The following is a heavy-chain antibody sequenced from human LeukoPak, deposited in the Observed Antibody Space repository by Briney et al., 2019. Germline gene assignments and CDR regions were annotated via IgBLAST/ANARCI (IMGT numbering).Heavy chain of an antibody. CDR1: GYTFTGYY. CDR2: INPNSGGT. CDR3: ARDLEDSSGWYDY. Sequence: SVKVSCKASGYTFTGYYMHWVRQAPGQGLEWMGWINPNSGGTNYAQKFQGWVTMTRDTSISTAYMELSRLRSDDTAVYYCARDLEDSSGWYDYWGQGTLVTVSS. D-gene: IGHD6-19*01. J-gene: IGHJ4*02. V-gene: IGHV1-2*04.